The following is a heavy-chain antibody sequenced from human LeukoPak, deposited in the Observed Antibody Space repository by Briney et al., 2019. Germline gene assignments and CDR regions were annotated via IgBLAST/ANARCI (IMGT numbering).Heavy chain of an antibody. CDR1: GYTFTGYY. D-gene: IGHD2-21*02. V-gene: IGHV1-2*02. Sequence: ASVKVSCKASGYTFTGYYMHWVRQAPGQGLEWMGWINPNSGGTNYAQKFQGRVTMTRDTSISTAYMELSRLRSDDTAVYYCARDAELLADNAFDIWGQGTMVTVSS. J-gene: IGHJ3*02. CDR2: INPNSGGT. CDR3: ARDAELLADNAFDI.